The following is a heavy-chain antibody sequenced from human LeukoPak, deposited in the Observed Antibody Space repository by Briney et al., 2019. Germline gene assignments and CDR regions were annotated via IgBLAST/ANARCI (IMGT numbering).Heavy chain of an antibody. D-gene: IGHD6-13*01. Sequence: SETLSLTCTVSGGSISSYYWSWIRQPPGKGLEWIGYTYYSGSTNYNPSLKSRVTISVDTSKNQFSLKLSSVTAADTAVYYCARVIAAAHIFDYWGQGTLVTVSS. CDR2: TYYSGST. J-gene: IGHJ4*02. CDR3: ARVIAAAHIFDY. V-gene: IGHV4-59*01. CDR1: GGSISSYY.